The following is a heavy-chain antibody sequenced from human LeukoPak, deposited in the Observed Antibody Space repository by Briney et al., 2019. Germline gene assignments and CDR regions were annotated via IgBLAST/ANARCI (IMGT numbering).Heavy chain of an antibody. J-gene: IGHJ3*02. D-gene: IGHD2-8*01. CDR2: ISSSNSYI. CDR1: GFTFSTFS. V-gene: IGHV3-21*01. Sequence: GASLRLSCAASGFTFSTFSTNWVRQAPGKGLEWVSSISSSNSYIYYADSVKGRFTVSRDNAKNSLYLQMNSLRAEDTALYYCARDEAVFLGDGFDIWGQGTMVTVSS. CDR3: ARDEAVFLGDGFDI.